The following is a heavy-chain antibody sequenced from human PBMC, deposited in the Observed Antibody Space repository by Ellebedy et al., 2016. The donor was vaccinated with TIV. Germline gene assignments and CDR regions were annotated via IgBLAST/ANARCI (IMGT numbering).Heavy chain of an antibody. Sequence: SETLSLTXTVSGGSISSGGYYWSWIRQHPGKGLEWIGYIYYSGSTYYNPSLKSRVTISVDTSKNQFSLKLSSVTAADTAVYYCAGTYYDFWSGYYRRGYYYYGMDVWGQGTTVTVSS. J-gene: IGHJ6*02. CDR2: IYYSGST. CDR3: AGTYYDFWSGYYRRGYYYYGMDV. D-gene: IGHD3-3*01. V-gene: IGHV4-31*03. CDR1: GGSISSGGYY.